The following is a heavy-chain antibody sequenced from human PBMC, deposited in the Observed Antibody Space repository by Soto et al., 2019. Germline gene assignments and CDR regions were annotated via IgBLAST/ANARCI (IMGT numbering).Heavy chain of an antibody. CDR2: ISSSGSTI. J-gene: IGHJ4*02. CDR1: GFTFSDYY. V-gene: IGHV3-11*01. D-gene: IGHD5-18*01. Sequence: PGGSLRLSCAASGFTFSDYYMSWIRQAPGKGLEWVSYISSSGSTIYYADSVKGRFTISRGNAKNSLYLQMNSLRAEDTAVYYCARESTLFGYSYGDDYWGQGTLVTVSS. CDR3: ARESTLFGYSYGDDY.